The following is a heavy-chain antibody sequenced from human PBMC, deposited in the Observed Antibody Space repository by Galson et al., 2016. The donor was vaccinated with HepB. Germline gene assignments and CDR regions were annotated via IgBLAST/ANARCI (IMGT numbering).Heavy chain of an antibody. J-gene: IGHJ6*02. CDR1: GFSLSKHW. CDR3: ARGWLGHYYYGMDV. Sequence: SLRLSCAASGFSLSKHWMHWVRQVPGKGPVWVSRINTDGSRTTYADSVKGRFTIFRDNTKNTVTLQLNSLRVEDTALYYCARGWLGHYYYGMDVWGQGTAVAVSS. CDR2: INTDGSRT. D-gene: IGHD6-19*01. V-gene: IGHV3-74*03.